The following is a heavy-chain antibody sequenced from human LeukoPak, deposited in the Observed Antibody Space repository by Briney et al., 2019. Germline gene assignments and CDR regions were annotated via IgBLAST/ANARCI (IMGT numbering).Heavy chain of an antibody. CDR2: ITRSTNTI. Sequence: GGSLRLSCAASGFIFSSYNTNWVRQAPGKGLEWVSHITRSTNTIYYAESVKGRFTISRDNAKNSLYLQMNSLRAEDTAVYYCARDRRGTWISDFWGQGTLVTVSS. CDR3: ARDRRGTWISDF. V-gene: IGHV3-48*01. J-gene: IGHJ4*02. D-gene: IGHD5-12*01. CDR1: GFIFSSYN.